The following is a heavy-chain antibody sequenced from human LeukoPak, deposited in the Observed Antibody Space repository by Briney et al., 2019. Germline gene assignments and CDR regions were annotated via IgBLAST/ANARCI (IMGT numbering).Heavy chain of an antibody. CDR2: IYPGDSDI. CDR1: GYNFTNYW. CDR3: ARRNPMTQDAFDI. Sequence: KVGESLKISCQAAGYNFTNYWIAWVRQMPGKGLEWMGFIYPGDSDIRYSPSFQGQVTISADKSISTAYLQWSGLKASDTAMYYCARRNPMTQDAFDIWGQGTMVTVSS. D-gene: IGHD2-21*02. J-gene: IGHJ3*02. V-gene: IGHV5-51*01.